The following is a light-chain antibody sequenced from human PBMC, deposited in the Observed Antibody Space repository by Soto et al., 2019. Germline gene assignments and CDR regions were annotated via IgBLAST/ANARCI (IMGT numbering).Light chain of an antibody. CDR1: QDISNY. Sequence: DIQMTQSPSSLSASVGDRVTITCQASQDISNYLSWYQQKPGKAPKLLIYDASNLETGVPSRFSGSASGTDFTFTISSLQPEDIATYYCQQWVTFGPGTKVDIK. J-gene: IGKJ3*01. CDR2: DAS. V-gene: IGKV1-33*01. CDR3: QQWVT.